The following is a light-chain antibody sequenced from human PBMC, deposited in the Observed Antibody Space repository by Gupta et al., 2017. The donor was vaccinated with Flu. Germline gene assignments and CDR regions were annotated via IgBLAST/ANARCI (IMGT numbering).Light chain of an antibody. Sequence: GDRVTITCRASQSISSWLSWYQQKPGKAPKLLIYKASTLESGVPSRFSGSGFGTEFTLTISRLQPDDFATYYCQESNSYWAFGQGTKVEIK. CDR1: QSISSW. J-gene: IGKJ1*01. CDR3: QESNSYWA. V-gene: IGKV1-5*03. CDR2: KAS.